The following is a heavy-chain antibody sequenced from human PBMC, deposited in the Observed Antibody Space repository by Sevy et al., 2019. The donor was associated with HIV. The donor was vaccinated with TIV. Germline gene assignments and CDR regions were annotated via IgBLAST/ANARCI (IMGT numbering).Heavy chain of an antibody. CDR2: ISYDGSNK. CDR3: ARDLGGFTIDFLNDAFDI. Sequence: GGSLRLSCAASGFTFSSYAMHWVRQAPGKGLEWLAVISYDGSNKYYADSVKGRFTISRDNSKNTLYLQMNSLRAEDTAVYYCARDLGGFTIDFLNDAFDIWGQGTMVTVSS. CDR1: GFTFSSYA. V-gene: IGHV3-30*04. D-gene: IGHD3-10*01. J-gene: IGHJ3*02.